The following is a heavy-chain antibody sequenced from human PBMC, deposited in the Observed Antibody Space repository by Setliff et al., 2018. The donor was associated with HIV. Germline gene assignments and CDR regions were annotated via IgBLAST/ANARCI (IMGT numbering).Heavy chain of an antibody. CDR1: GGSFSGYY. J-gene: IGHJ4*02. V-gene: IGHV4-34*01. D-gene: IGHD3-22*01. CDR3: ARDSARKGGSPVV. CDR2: ISHTGST. Sequence: SETLSLTCAVYGGSFSGYYWSWIRQSPEMGLEWIAEISHTGSTKYNPSLGSRVTISLATSKNQFSLKLSSVTAADTAVYYCARDSARKGGSPVVWGQGTLVTVSS.